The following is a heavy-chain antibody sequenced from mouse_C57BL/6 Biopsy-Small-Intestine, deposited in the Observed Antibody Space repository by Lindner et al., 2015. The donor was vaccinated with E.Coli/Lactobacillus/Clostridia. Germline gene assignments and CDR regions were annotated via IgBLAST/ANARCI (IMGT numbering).Heavy chain of an antibody. Sequence: VQLQESGAELVRPGASVTLSCKASGYTFTDYELHWVKQTPVHGLEWIGAIDPETGGTAYNQKSKGKAVLTADKSSSTAYMELRSLTSEDSAVYYCTRDYGTPYYFDYWGQGTTLTVSS. CDR3: TRDYGTPYYFDY. CDR1: GYTFTDYE. CDR2: IDPETGGT. V-gene: IGHV1-15*01. D-gene: IGHD1-1*01. J-gene: IGHJ2*01.